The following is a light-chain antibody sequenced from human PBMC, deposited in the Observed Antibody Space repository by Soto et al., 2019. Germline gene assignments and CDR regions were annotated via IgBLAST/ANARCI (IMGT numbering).Light chain of an antibody. Sequence: QSVLTQPASVSGSPGQSITISCTGTSXDFGNYNLVSWYQQHPGKVPKLILFEVNKRPSGVSGRFSGSKSGNTASLTISGLQAEDEADYYCCSFTTTSTHVFGTGTKVTVL. CDR1: SXDFGNYNL. V-gene: IGLV2-23*02. CDR3: CSFTTTSTHV. CDR2: EVN. J-gene: IGLJ1*01.